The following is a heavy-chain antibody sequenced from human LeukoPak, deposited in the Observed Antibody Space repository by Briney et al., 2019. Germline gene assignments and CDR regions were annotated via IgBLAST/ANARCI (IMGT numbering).Heavy chain of an antibody. V-gene: IGHV3-23*01. J-gene: IGHJ5*02. CDR3: AKGATYYYGSGSYIPNWFDP. Sequence: PGGSLRLSCAASGFTFSSYAMSWVRQAPGKGLEWASAISGSGYNTYYADSVKGRFIISRDNSKNTLYLQMNSLRAEDTAVYYCAKGATYYYGSGSYIPNWFDPWGQGTLVTVSS. CDR1: GFTFSSYA. CDR2: ISGSGYNT. D-gene: IGHD3-10*01.